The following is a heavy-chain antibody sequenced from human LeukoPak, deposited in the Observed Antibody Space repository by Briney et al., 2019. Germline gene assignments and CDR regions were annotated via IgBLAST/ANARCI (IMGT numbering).Heavy chain of an antibody. CDR1: GGSISSSSYY. CDR3: ARDWEQQGEDY. D-gene: IGHD6-13*01. CDR2: IYYSGST. Sequence: SETLSLTCTVSGGSISSSSYYWGWIRQPPGKGLEWIGSIYYSGSTYYNPSLKSRVTISVDTSKNQFSLKLSSVTAADTAVYYCARDWEQQGEDYWGQGTLVTASS. J-gene: IGHJ4*02. V-gene: IGHV4-39*07.